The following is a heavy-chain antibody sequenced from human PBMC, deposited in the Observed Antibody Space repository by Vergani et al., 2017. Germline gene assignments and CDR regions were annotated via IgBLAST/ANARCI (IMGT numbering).Heavy chain of an antibody. CDR1: GDPISSGYYD. CDR3: ARGTFLHAFDN. D-gene: IGHD1-26*01. V-gene: IGHV4-61*02. J-gene: IGHJ3*02. Sequence: QVQLQESGPGLLKPSRTLSLTCSVVGDPISSGYYDWNWIRQPAGKGLEWMGRIYSSGSTSYNPSIKSLITMSLDTSKNQFSLSLSSVTAADTAVYYCARGTFLHAFDNWGQGTVVTVSS. CDR2: IYSSGST.